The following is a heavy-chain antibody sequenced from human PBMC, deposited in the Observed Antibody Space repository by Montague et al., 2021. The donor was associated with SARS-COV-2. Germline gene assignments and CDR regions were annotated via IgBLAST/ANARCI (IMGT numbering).Heavy chain of an antibody. J-gene: IGHJ3*02. V-gene: IGHV4-59*01. CDR3: ARSVAAAGPGSFDI. D-gene: IGHD6-13*01. Sequence: SETLSLTCSVSGASSRTYYRNWIRQAPGKGLEWNGYVYYTGDTNYNHSLRGRATISLDASEARFSLNIHSMTAADTAIYYCARSVAAAGPGSFDIWGQGTIVTVSS. CDR2: VYYTGDT. CDR1: GASSRTYY.